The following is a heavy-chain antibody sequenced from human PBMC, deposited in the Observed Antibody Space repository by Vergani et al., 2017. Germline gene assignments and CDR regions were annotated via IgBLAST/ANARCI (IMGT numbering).Heavy chain of an antibody. CDR3: ARHVYTGAGTDAFDI. CDR2: IDPSDSYT. CDR1: GYSFTSYW. D-gene: IGHD1-26*01. Sequence: EVQLVQSGAEVKKPGESLRLSCKGSGYSFTSYWISWVRQMPGKGLEWMGRIDPSDSYTNYSPSFQGHVTISADKSISTAYLQWSSLKASDTAMYYCARHVYTGAGTDAFDIWGQGTMVTVSS. V-gene: IGHV5-10-1*03. J-gene: IGHJ3*02.